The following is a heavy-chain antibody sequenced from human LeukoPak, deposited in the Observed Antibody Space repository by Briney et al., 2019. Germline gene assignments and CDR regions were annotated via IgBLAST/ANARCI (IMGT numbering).Heavy chain of an antibody. Sequence: PGGSLRLSCAASGFTFSSYAMHWVRQAPGKGLEWVAVISYDGSNKYYADSVKGRFTISRDNSKNTLYLQMNSLRAEDKAVYYCARESSMIVEKYYFDYWGQGTLVTVSS. V-gene: IGHV3-30*04. D-gene: IGHD3-22*01. CDR1: GFTFSSYA. CDR3: ARESSMIVEKYYFDY. J-gene: IGHJ4*02. CDR2: ISYDGSNK.